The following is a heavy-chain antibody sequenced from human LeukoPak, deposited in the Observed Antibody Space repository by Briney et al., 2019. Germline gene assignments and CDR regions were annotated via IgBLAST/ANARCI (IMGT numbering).Heavy chain of an antibody. CDR3: ARGPMVRGVIFFDY. Sequence: PSETLSLTCTVSGGSISSYYWSWIRQPAGKGLEWIGRIYTSGSTNYNPSLKSRVTMSVDTSKNQFSLKLSSVTAADTAVYYCARGPMVRGVIFFDYWGQGTLVTVSS. CDR2: IYTSGST. D-gene: IGHD3-10*01. J-gene: IGHJ4*02. CDR1: GGSISSYY. V-gene: IGHV4-4*07.